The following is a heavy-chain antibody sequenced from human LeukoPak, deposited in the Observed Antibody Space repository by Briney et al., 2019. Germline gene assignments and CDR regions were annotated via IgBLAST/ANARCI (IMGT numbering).Heavy chain of an antibody. V-gene: IGHV1-69*13. CDR3: ARDYPAAAIRA. D-gene: IGHD2-2*02. J-gene: IGHJ4*02. CDR1: GGTFSSYA. CDR2: IIPIFGTA. Sequence: ASVKVSCKASGGTFSSYAISWVRQAPGQGLEWMGGIIPIFGTANYAQKFQGRVTITADESTSTAYMELRSLRSDDTAVYYCARDYPAAAIRAWGQGTLVTVSS.